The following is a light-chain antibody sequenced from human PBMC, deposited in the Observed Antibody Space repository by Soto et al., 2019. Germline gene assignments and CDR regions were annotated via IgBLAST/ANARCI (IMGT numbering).Light chain of an antibody. CDR1: QSVSSY. Sequence: EIVLTQSPGTLSLSPGERATLSCRASQSVSSYLAWYQQKPGQAPRLLIYDASDRATGIPARFSGSGSGTDFTLTISSLEPEDFAVYYCQQRSNWPWTFGQGTKVDNK. V-gene: IGKV3-11*01. CDR3: QQRSNWPWT. J-gene: IGKJ1*01. CDR2: DAS.